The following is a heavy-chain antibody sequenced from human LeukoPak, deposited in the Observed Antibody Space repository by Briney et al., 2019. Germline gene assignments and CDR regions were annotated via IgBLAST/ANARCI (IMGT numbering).Heavy chain of an antibody. CDR2: IYTSGST. V-gene: IGHV4-4*07. CDR1: GGSISSYC. D-gene: IGHD1-26*01. CDR3: ARENSGSYKEFDY. Sequence: SETLSLTCTVSGGSISSYCWSWVRQPAGKGLEWIGRIYTSGSTNYNASLKSRVTISVDKSKNQFSLKLSSVTAADTAVFYCARENSGSYKEFDYWGQGTLVTVSS. J-gene: IGHJ4*02.